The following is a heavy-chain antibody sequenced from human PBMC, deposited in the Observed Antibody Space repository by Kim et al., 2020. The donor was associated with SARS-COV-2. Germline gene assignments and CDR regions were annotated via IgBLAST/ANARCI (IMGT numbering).Heavy chain of an antibody. J-gene: IGHJ4*02. CDR1: GFTFSNAW. Sequence: GGSLRLSCAASGFTFSNAWMSWVRQAPGKGLEWVGRIKSKTDGGTTDYAAPVKGRFTISRDDSKNTLYLQMNSLKTEDTAVYYCTTAVQWFGYYYFDYWGQGTLVTVSS. CDR2: IKSKTDGGTT. V-gene: IGHV3-15*01. D-gene: IGHD3-10*01. CDR3: TTAVQWFGYYYFDY.